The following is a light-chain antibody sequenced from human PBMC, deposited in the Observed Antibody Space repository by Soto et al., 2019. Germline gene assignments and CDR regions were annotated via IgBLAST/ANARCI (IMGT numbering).Light chain of an antibody. CDR2: DAS. V-gene: IGKV3-20*01. CDR1: QSVRSNY. J-gene: IGKJ4*01. CDR3: QQYGSTPLT. Sequence: EIVLTHSPDTLSLSPGERATLSCRASQSVRSNYLAWYQQKPGQAPRFLIYDASSRATGIPDRFSGSGSGTDFTLTISRLEPEDFAVYYCQQYGSTPLTFGGGTKVDIK.